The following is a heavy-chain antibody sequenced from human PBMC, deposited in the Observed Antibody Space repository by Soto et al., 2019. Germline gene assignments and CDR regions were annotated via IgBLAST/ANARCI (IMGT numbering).Heavy chain of an antibody. J-gene: IGHJ3*02. CDR1: GFSLSTSGVG. Sequence: QITLKESGPTLVKPTQTLTLTCTFSGFSLSTSGVGVGWIRQPPGKALEWIALVYWDDYKDYNPSLKSRLTITKETSKNQVVLTMTNMDPVDTATYYCALSDVVLVARHTFDIWGQGSMVTVSS. CDR2: VYWDDYK. CDR3: ALSDVVLVARHTFDI. V-gene: IGHV2-5*02. D-gene: IGHD2-8*02.